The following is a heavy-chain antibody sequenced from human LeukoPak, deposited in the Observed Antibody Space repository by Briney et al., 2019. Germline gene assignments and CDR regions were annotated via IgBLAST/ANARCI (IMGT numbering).Heavy chain of an antibody. D-gene: IGHD3-10*01. CDR2: INPSGGST. Sequence: GASVKVSCKASGYTFTGYYMHWVRQAPGQGLEWMGWINPSGGSTSYAQKFQGRVTMTRDTSTSTVYMELSSLRSEDTAVYYCARDPDYGSGSYYNSHAFDIWGQGTMVTVSS. J-gene: IGHJ3*02. V-gene: IGHV1-46*01. CDR1: GYTFTGYY. CDR3: ARDPDYGSGSYYNSHAFDI.